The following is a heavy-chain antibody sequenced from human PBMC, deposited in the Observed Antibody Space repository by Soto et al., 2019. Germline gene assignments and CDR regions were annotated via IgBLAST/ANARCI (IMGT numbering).Heavy chain of an antibody. Sequence: QVQLVQSGAEVKNPGSSVKVSCQASGGTFSSNTINWVRQAPGQGPEWMGRIIPILGISNYAQKFQGRVSIIADKSTSTAYMHLSSLRSEDTAIYYCATSYGSGSRPFDHWGQGTLVTVSS. CDR1: GGTFSSNT. CDR3: ATSYGSGSRPFDH. V-gene: IGHV1-69*02. D-gene: IGHD3-10*01. J-gene: IGHJ4*02. CDR2: IIPILGIS.